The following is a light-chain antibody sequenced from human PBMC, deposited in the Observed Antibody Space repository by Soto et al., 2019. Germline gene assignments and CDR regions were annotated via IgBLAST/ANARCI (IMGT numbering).Light chain of an antibody. CDR3: QQDFSYPLT. CDR1: QTISYTSINKTY. Sequence: DIVMTQSPDSLAVSLGERATISCKSSQTISYTSINKTYLAWYQQRPGQPPKLLIYWASIRGSGVPDRLSGSGFGTDFTLVISSLQTEDVAVYYCQQDFSYPLTFGGGTKVEVK. V-gene: IGKV4-1*01. CDR2: WAS. J-gene: IGKJ4*01.